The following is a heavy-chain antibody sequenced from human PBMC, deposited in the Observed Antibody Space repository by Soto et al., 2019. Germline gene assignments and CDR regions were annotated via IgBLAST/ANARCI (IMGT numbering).Heavy chain of an antibody. CDR2: IYTGESA. CDR3: AREFPGALVRSRAFDI. V-gene: IGHV4-4*07. J-gene: IGHJ3*02. CDR1: GGSINSYY. Sequence: SETLSLTCTVSGGSINSYYWSWIRQPAGKGLEWMGRIYTGESANYNPSLKSRVTMSVDTSKNQFSLKLSSVTAADTAVYYCAREFPGALVRSRAFDIWGQGTMVT. D-gene: IGHD2-2*01.